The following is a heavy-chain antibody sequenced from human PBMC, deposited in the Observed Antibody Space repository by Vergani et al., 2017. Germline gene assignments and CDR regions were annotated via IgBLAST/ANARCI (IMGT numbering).Heavy chain of an antibody. CDR1: GYTFTGYY. Sequence: QVQLVQSGAEVKKPGASVKVSCKASGYTFTGYYMHWVRQAPGQGLEWMGWINPNSGGTNYAQKFQGRVTMTRDRSMSTADMEQSRLRSDDTAVYYCARYDGDYGDNWFDPWGQGTPVTVSS. CDR3: ARYDGDYGDNWFDP. J-gene: IGHJ5*02. D-gene: IGHD4-17*01. CDR2: INPNSGGT. V-gene: IGHV1-2*02.